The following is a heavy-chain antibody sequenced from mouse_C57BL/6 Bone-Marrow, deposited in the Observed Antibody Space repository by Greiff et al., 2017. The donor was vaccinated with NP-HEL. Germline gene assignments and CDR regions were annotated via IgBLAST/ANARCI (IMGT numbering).Heavy chain of an antibody. CDR3: ARNDNWDAYYAMDY. CDR2: IWTGGGT. J-gene: IGHJ4*01. CDR1: GFSLTSYA. Sequence: VKLLESGPGLVAPSQSLSITCTVSGFSLTSYAISWVRQPPGKGLEWLGVIWTGGGTNYNSAPKSRLSISKDNSKSQVFLKMNSLQTDDTARYYCARNDNWDAYYAMDYWGQGTSVTVSS. V-gene: IGHV2-9-1*01. D-gene: IGHD4-1*01.